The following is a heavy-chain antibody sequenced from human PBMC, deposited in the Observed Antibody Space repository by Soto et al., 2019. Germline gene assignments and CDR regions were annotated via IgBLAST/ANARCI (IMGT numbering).Heavy chain of an antibody. D-gene: IGHD5-12*01. V-gene: IGHV4-39*01. J-gene: IGHJ4*02. CDR3: ARNHRRGYSGYDLGELYR. CDR1: GGSISSSSYY. CDR2: IYYSGST. Sequence: QLQLQESGPGLVKPSETLSLTCTVSGGSISSSSYYWGWIRQPPGKGLEWIGSIYYSGSTYYNPSLKSRVTIPVDTSKNQFSLKLSSVTAADTAVYYCARNHRRGYSGYDLGELYRWGQGTLVTVSS.